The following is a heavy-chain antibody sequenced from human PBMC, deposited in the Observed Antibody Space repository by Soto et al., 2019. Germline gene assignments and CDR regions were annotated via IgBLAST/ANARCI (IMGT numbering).Heavy chain of an antibody. V-gene: IGHV1-18*01. CDR1: GYTFTTYD. CDR2: ISTYNGNT. J-gene: IGHJ6*02. CDR3: ARDPYHVLMVNAPNLYGMDV. Sequence: QVQLVQSGAEVKKPGASVKVSCKDSGYTFTTYDISWVRQAPGQGLEWMGRISTYNGNTNYPQSLQGRLTMTTDTSTTTAPMELRSLRSDDTAVYYCARDPYHVLMVNAPNLYGMDVWGQGTTDTVSS. D-gene: IGHD2-8*01.